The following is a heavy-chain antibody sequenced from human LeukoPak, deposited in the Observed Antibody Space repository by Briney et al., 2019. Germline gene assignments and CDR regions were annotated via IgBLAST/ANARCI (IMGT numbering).Heavy chain of an antibody. V-gene: IGHV3-21*01. D-gene: IGHD2-15*01. CDR1: GFTFSSYA. CDR2: ISSSSSYI. Sequence: PGGSLRLSCAASGFTFSSYAMSWVRQAPGKGPEWVSSISSSSSYIYYADSVKGRFTISRDNAKNSLYLQMNSLRAEDTAVYYCARGGVVVSPWGQGTLVTVSS. CDR3: ARGGVVVSP. J-gene: IGHJ5*02.